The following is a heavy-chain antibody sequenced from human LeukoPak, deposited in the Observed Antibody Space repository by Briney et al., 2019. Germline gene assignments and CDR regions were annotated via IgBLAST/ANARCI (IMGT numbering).Heavy chain of an antibody. Sequence: SVKVSCKASGGTFSSYAIGWVRQAPGQGLEWMGGIIPIFGTANYAQKFQGRVTITADESTSTAYMELSSLRSEDTAVYYCARDGDYGYSSGWLGYDWGQGTLVTVSS. D-gene: IGHD6-19*01. CDR3: ARDGDYGYSSGWLGYD. V-gene: IGHV1-69*13. CDR1: GGTFSSYA. CDR2: IIPIFGTA. J-gene: IGHJ4*02.